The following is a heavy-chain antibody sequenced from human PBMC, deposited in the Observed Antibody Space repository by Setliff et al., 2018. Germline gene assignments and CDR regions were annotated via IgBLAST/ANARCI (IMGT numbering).Heavy chain of an antibody. V-gene: IGHV3-33*01. J-gene: IGHJ4*02. CDR2: IWYDGSNK. CDR1: GFTFSHYG. Sequence: GGSLRLSCATSGFTFSHYGMHWVRQAPGKGLEWVAIIWYDGSNKYYADSVKGRFTISRDSSTNTVYLQMNSLRGDDTALYYCVRAFWTYSDHASLACFDYWGQGALVTVSS. D-gene: IGHD5-12*01. CDR3: VRAFWTYSDHASLACFDY.